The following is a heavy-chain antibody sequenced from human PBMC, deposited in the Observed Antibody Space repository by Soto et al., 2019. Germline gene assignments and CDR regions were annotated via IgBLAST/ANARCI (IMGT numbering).Heavy chain of an antibody. J-gene: IGHJ6*03. D-gene: IGHD2-15*01. CDR3: ANGYCSGGSCYATYYYYYMDV. CDR2: ISYDGSNK. CDR1: GFTFSSYG. Sequence: PGGSLRLSCAASGFTFSSYGMHWVRQAPGKGLEWVAVISYDGSNKYYADSVKGRFTISRDNSKNTLYLQMNSLRAEDTAVYYCANGYCSGGSCYATYYYYYMDVWGKGTTVTVSS. V-gene: IGHV3-30*18.